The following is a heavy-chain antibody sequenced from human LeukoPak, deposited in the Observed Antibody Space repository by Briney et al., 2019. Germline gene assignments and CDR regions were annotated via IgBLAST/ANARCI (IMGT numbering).Heavy chain of an antibody. V-gene: IGHV3-30*04. CDR1: GFTFSSYA. Sequence: GGSLRLSCAASGFTFSSYAMHWVRQAPGKGLEWVAVISYDGSNKYYADSVKGRFTISRDNSKNTLYLQMNSLRAEDTAVYYCAKDHYYGSGSYSHWGQGTLVTVPS. J-gene: IGHJ4*02. CDR3: AKDHYYGSGSYSH. CDR2: ISYDGSNK. D-gene: IGHD3-10*01.